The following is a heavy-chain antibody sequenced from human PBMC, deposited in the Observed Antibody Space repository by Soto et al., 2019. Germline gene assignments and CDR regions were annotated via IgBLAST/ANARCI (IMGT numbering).Heavy chain of an antibody. CDR3: ARARWYDAFDV. CDR1: GFFSSSGNY. V-gene: IGHV4-38-2*01. D-gene: IGHD2-15*01. CDR2: IFHGGNT. J-gene: IGHJ3*01. Sequence: PSETLSLTCAVSGFFSSSGNYWGCIRKPPGKGLEWIGSIFHGGNTYYNPSLKSRVTISVDMSKNQFSLKLNSVTAADTAVYYCARARWYDAFDVWGQGTVVTVSS.